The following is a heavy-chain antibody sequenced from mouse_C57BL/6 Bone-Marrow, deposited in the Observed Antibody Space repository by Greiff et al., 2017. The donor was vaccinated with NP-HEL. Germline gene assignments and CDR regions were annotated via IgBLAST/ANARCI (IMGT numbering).Heavy chain of an antibody. J-gene: IGHJ2*01. CDR3: ARDHWGSYGYPYFDY. CDR1: GFTFSSYA. Sequence: EVHLVESGGGLVKPGGSLKLSCAASGFTFSSYAMSWVRQTPEKRLEWVATISDGGSYTNYPDNVKGRFTISRDNAKNNLYLQMSHLKSEDTAMYYCARDHWGSYGYPYFDYWGQGTTLTVSS. CDR2: ISDGGSYT. D-gene: IGHD2-2*01. V-gene: IGHV5-4*01.